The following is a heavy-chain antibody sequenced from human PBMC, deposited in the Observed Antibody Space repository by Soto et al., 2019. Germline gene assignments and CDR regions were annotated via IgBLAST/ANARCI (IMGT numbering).Heavy chain of an antibody. J-gene: IGHJ6*02. D-gene: IGHD4-17*01. CDR3: ARHATYDYGDYRGYYYYGMDV. CDR1: AYSFTNYW. CDR2: IYPGDSDT. Sequence: PGESLKISCNGSAYSFTNYWIGWVRQMPGKGLEWMGIIYPGDSDTRYSPSFQGQVTISADKSISTAYLQWSSLKASDTAMYYCARHATYDYGDYRGYYYYGMDVWGQGTTVTVSS. V-gene: IGHV5-51*01.